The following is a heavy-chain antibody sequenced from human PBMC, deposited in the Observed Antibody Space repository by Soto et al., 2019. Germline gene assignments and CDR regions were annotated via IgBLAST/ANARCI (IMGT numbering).Heavy chain of an antibody. Sequence: GGSLRLSCSASGFTFSSYAMHWVRQAPGKGLEYVSAISSNGGSTYYADSVKGRFTISRDNSKNTLYLQMSSLRAEDTAVYYCVKLSARYSSGWSFYYYYGMDVWGQGTTVTVSS. CDR2: ISSNGGST. CDR3: VKLSARYSSGWSFYYYYGMDV. CDR1: GFTFSSYA. J-gene: IGHJ6*02. V-gene: IGHV3-64D*06. D-gene: IGHD6-19*01.